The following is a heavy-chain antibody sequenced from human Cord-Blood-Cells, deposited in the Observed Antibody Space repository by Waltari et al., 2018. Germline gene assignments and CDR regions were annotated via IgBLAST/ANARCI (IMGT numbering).Heavy chain of an antibody. CDR1: GFSLSTSGVG. CDR3: AHRRVGWATYYFDY. D-gene: IGHD6-19*01. Sequence: QITLQASGPTLVQPTQTLTLTCHFSGFSLSTSGVGVGWIRQPPGKALEWLALIYWDDDKRYSPSLKSRLTITKDTSKNQVVLTMTNMDPVDTATYYCAHRRVGWATYYFDYWGQGTLVTVSS. CDR2: IYWDDDK. J-gene: IGHJ4*02. V-gene: IGHV2-5*02.